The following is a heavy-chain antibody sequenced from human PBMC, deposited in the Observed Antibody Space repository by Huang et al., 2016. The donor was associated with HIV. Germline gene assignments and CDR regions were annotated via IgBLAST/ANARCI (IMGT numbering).Heavy chain of an antibody. V-gene: IGHV4-39*02. Sequence: QLQLQESGPGLVKPSETLSLTCTVSGGSIRSDNYYWGWIRQPPGKGLEGIGSIYYIGRTSYNPSLKLRGTITVDTAKNHFSLRMRSVTAADTAVYYCARLPGSITMIRGVITDPYWGQGTLVTVSS. CDR2: IYYIGRT. CDR1: GGSIRSDNYY. D-gene: IGHD3-10*01. CDR3: ARLPGSITMIRGVITDPY. J-gene: IGHJ4*02.